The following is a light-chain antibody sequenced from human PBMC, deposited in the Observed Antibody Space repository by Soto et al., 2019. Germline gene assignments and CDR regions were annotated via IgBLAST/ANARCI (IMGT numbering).Light chain of an antibody. V-gene: IGKV3-20*01. CDR2: GAS. J-gene: IGKJ2*01. CDR1: QSVSSSY. Sequence: ELVLTQSPGTLSLSPGERATLSCRASQSVSSSYLAWYQQKPGQAPRLLIYGASSRATGIPDRFIGSGSGTDFTLTISRLEPEDFAVYYCQQYGSSPYTFGQETKLEIK. CDR3: QQYGSSPYT.